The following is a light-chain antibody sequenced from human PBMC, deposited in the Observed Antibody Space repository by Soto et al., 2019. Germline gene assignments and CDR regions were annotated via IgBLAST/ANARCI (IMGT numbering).Light chain of an antibody. CDR2: DAS. V-gene: IGKV1-5*01. CDR1: QSIRSL. J-gene: IGKJ5*01. Sequence: DIQITQSPSTLSASDGDRVTITCRASQSIRSLLAWYQQKPGKAPKVLIYDASSLGSGVPSRFSGSGSGTEFTLTISSLQPDDFATYFCQQYQTYSTFGQGTRLEIK. CDR3: QQYQTYST.